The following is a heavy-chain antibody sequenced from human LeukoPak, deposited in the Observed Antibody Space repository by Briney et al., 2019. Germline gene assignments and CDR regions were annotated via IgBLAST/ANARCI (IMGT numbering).Heavy chain of an antibody. D-gene: IGHD6-13*01. CDR3: ARDLIAAAGRSDY. Sequence: ASVKVSCKASGDTFTSYDINWVRQATGQGLEWMGWMNPNSGNTGYAQKFQGRVTMTRNTSISTAYMELRSLRSDDTAVYYCARDLIAAAGRSDYWGQGTLVTVSS. CDR2: MNPNSGNT. J-gene: IGHJ4*02. CDR1: GDTFTSYD. V-gene: IGHV1-8*01.